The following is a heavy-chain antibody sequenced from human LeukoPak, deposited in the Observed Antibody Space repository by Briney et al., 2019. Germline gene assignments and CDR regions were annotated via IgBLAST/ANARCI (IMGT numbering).Heavy chain of an antibody. CDR1: GGSISSYY. Sequence: SETLSLTCTVSGGSISSYYGSWLRQPPGKGLEWIGYIYTSGSTNYNPSLKSRVTISVDTSKNQFSLKLSSVTAADTAVYYCARHVVGATDTFDYWGQGTLVTVSS. D-gene: IGHD1-26*01. J-gene: IGHJ4*02. CDR3: ARHVVGATDTFDY. CDR2: IYTSGST. V-gene: IGHV4-4*09.